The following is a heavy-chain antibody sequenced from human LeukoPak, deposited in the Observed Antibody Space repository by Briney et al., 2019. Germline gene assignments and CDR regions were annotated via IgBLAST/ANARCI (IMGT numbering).Heavy chain of an antibody. CDR1: GYTFTSYG. J-gene: IGHJ4*02. V-gene: IGHV1-18*01. CDR3: ARDVGTPMLVLAAAGTYFDY. Sequence: GASVKVSCKASGYTFTSYGISWVRQAPGQGLEWMGWISAYNGNTNYAQKLQGRVTMTTDTSTSTAYMELRSLRSDDTAVYYCARDVGTPMLVLAAAGTYFDYWGQGTLVTVSS. D-gene: IGHD6-13*01. CDR2: ISAYNGNT.